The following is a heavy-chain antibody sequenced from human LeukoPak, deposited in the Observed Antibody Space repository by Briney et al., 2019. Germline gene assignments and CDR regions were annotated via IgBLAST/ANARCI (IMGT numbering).Heavy chain of an antibody. J-gene: IGHJ5*02. D-gene: IGHD6-13*01. V-gene: IGHV3-7*01. Sequence: GGSLRLSCAASGFTFSSYWMSWVRQAPGKGLEWVANIKQDGSEKYYVDSVKGRFTISRDNAKNSLYLQMSSLRAEDTAVYYCARDLYHSSSWYRPGWFDPWGQGTLVTVSS. CDR3: ARDLYHSSSWYRPGWFDP. CDR2: IKQDGSEK. CDR1: GFTFSSYW.